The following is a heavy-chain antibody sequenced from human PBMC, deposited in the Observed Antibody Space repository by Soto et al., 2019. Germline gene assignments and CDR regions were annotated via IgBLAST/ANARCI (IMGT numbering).Heavy chain of an antibody. V-gene: IGHV3-49*01. J-gene: IGHJ4*02. CDR2: IRSKAYGGTT. Sequence: GGSLRLSCTASGFTFGDYAMSWFRQAPGKGLEWVGFIRSKAYGGTTEYAASVKGRFTISRDSTKQTLYLQMNSLRPDDTAMYYCARDGFSSTEYTWNYGTCFDYWGQGALVTVS. D-gene: IGHD1-7*01. CDR1: GFTFGDYA. CDR3: ARDGFSSTEYTWNYGTCFDY.